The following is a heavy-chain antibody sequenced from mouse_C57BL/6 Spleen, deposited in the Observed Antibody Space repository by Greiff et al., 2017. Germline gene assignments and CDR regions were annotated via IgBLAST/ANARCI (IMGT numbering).Heavy chain of an antibody. J-gene: IGHJ4*01. D-gene: IGHD4-1*01. V-gene: IGHV1-4*01. CDR1: GYTFTSYT. Sequence: QVQLKESGAELARPGASVKMSCKASGYTFTSYTMHWVKQRPGQGLEWIGYINPSSGYTKYNQKFKDKATLTADKSSSTAYMQLSSLTSEDSAVYYCARSNRECGYAMDYWGQGTSVTVSS. CDR2: INPSSGYT. CDR3: ARSNRECGYAMDY.